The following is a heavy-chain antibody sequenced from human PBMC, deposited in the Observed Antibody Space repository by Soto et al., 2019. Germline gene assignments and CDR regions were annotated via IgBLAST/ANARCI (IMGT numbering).Heavy chain of an antibody. CDR2: INHSGST. J-gene: IGHJ6*02. CDR3: AGGVVVGRDYYYYYGMDV. CDR1: GGSFSGYY. Sequence: QVQLQQWGAGLLKPSETLSLTCAVYGGSFSGYYWSWIRQPPGKGLEWIGEINHSGSTNYNPSLKSRVTISVDTSKNQFSLKMSSVTAADTAVYYCAGGVVVGRDYYYYYGMDVWGQGTTVTVSS. D-gene: IGHD2-21*01. V-gene: IGHV4-34*01.